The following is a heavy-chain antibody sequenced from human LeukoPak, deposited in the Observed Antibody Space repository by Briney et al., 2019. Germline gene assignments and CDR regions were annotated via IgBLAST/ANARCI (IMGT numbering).Heavy chain of an antibody. CDR2: ISAYTGST. V-gene: IGHV1-18*01. CDR3: ARTVGATGAFDI. CDR1: GYTFINYG. Sequence: ASVKVPCKASGYTFINYGLTWVRQAPGQGFQWMGRISAYTGSTNYAQKFQGRVTMPTDPSTSTAYMELRSLTSNDTAVYYCARTVGATGAFDIWGQGTMVIVSS. J-gene: IGHJ3*02. D-gene: IGHD1-26*01.